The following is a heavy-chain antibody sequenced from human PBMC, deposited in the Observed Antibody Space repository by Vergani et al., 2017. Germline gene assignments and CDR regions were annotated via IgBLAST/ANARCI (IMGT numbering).Heavy chain of an antibody. D-gene: IGHD3-10*01. J-gene: IGHJ4*02. CDR2: INHSGST. V-gene: IGHV4-34*01. Sequence: QVQLQQWGAGLLKPSETLSLTCAVYGGSFSSYYWSWIRQPPGKGLEWIGEINHSGSTNYNPSLKSRVTISVDTSKNQFSLKLSSVTAADTAVYYCATVRNYYGSGIDYWGQGTLVTVSS. CDR3: ATVRNYYGSGIDY. CDR1: GGSFSSYY.